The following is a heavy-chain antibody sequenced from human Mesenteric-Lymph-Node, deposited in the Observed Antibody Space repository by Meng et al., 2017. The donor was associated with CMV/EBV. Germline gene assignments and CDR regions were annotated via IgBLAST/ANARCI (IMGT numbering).Heavy chain of an antibody. D-gene: IGHD3-3*01. CDR2: INSDGSST. CDR3: ARVEGYDFWSGYYPPDY. J-gene: IGHJ4*02. V-gene: IGHV3-74*01. Sequence: FTFSSYWMHWVRQAPGKGLVWVSRINSDGSSTSYADSVKGRFTISRDNAKNTLYLQMNSLRAEDTAVYYCARVEGYDFWSGYYPPDYWGQGTLVTVSS. CDR1: FTFSSYW.